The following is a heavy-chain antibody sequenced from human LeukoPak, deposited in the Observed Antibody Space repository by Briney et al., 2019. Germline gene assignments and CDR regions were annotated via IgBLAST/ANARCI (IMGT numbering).Heavy chain of an antibody. CDR1: GGSISSYY. CDR2: IYHSGST. Sequence: SETLSLTCSVSGGSISSYYWSWIRQPPGKGLEWIGYIYHSGSTYYNPSLKSRVTISVDRSKNQFSLKLSSVTAADTAVYYCARDRYCSSTSCPLGAFDIWGQGTMVTVSS. CDR3: ARDRYCSSTSCPLGAFDI. J-gene: IGHJ3*02. V-gene: IGHV4-59*12. D-gene: IGHD2-2*01.